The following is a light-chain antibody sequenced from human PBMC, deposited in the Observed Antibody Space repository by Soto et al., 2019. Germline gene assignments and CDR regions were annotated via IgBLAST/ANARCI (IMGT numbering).Light chain of an antibody. CDR3: QQYNNWPLT. CDR1: QSVSTN. CDR2: GAS. V-gene: IGKV3-15*01. J-gene: IGKJ4*01. Sequence: EIVLTQSPATLSLSPGERATLSCRASQSVSTNLAWYQQKPGQAPRLLIYGASTRATGIPARFSGGGSGTEFTLTISSLQSEDFAVYYCQQYNNWPLTFGGGTKVDIK.